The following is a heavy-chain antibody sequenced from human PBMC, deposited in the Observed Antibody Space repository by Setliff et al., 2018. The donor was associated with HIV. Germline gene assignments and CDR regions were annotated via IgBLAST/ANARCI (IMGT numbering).Heavy chain of an antibody. CDR1: GYMFIAYG. J-gene: IGHJ5*02. CDR2: INPNTGGT. D-gene: IGHD3-10*01. Sequence: ASVKVSCKTSGYMFIAYGMSWVRRAPGQGLEWMGWINPNTGGTNYAQKFQGRVTMTRDTSTSTTYLELDRLTYDDTAIYYCARGGYYTSGTWFDPWGQGTLVTVSS. CDR3: ARGGYYTSGTWFDP. V-gene: IGHV1-2*02.